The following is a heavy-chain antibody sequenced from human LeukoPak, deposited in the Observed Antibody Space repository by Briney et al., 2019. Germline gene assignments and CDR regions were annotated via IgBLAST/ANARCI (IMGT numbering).Heavy chain of an antibody. J-gene: IGHJ4*02. D-gene: IGHD3-10*01. Sequence: GGSLRLSCAASGFTFSSYGMHWVRQAPGKGLEWVAVISYDGSNKYYADSVKGRFTISRDNSKNTLFLQMNSLRTEDTAVYYCAKDPYYGSGLFDYWGQGTLVTVSS. CDR1: GFTFSSYG. V-gene: IGHV3-30*18. CDR2: ISYDGSNK. CDR3: AKDPYYGSGLFDY.